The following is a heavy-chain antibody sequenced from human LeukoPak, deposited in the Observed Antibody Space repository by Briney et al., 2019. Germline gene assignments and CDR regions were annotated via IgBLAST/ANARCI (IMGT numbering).Heavy chain of an antibody. V-gene: IGHV3-73*01. D-gene: IGHD3-16*01. CDR1: GFIFSGSG. J-gene: IGHJ6*02. Sequence: PGGSLKLSCAASGFIFSGSGMHWVRQASGKGLEWVGLIRSKANNYATAYAASVTGRFTISRHDSKNTAYLQMNSLKTEDTAVYYCTYYRTGGLVGGSAYYYGMDVWGQGPTVTVSS. CDR3: TYYRTGGLVGGSAYYYGMDV. CDR2: IRSKANNYAT.